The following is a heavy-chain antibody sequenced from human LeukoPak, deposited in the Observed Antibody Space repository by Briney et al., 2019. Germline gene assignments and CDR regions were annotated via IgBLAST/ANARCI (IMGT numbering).Heavy chain of an antibody. V-gene: IGHV3-23*01. D-gene: IGHD1-26*01. CDR2: ISGSGGNT. CDR3: AKDTSGEPLGLLDY. Sequence: GGSLSLSCAASGFTFSSYDLSWVRQAPGMGLEWVSAISGSGGNTYYADSVSGRFTISRDNSKNSLYLQMNSLRAVDTSVYYCAKDTSGEPLGLLDYWGQGTLVTVSS. CDR1: GFTFSSYD. J-gene: IGHJ4*02.